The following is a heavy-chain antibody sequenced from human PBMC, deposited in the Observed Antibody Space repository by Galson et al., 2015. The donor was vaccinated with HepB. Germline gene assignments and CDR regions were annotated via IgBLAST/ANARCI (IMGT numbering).Heavy chain of an antibody. CDR1: GFTFSNYA. V-gene: IGHV3-23*01. CDR3: AKDYYGSGTYYLAPVNYCYYDMGV. J-gene: IGHJ6*03. CDR2: ISGSSSGGST. Sequence: SLRLSCAASGFTFSNYAMSWVRQAPGKGLDWVSTISGSSSGGSTFYADSVKGRFTISRDNSKNTLYLQMNSLRAEDTAVYYCAKDYYGSGTYYLAPVNYCYYDMGVWGKGTTVTVSS. D-gene: IGHD3-10*01.